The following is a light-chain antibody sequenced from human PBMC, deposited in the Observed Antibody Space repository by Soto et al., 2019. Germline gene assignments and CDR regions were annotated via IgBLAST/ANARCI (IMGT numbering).Light chain of an antibody. Sequence: DIQMTQSPSTLSASVGDRVTITCRASQSISSWLAWYQQKPGKAPKLLIYDASSLESGVPSRVSGSGSGTEFTLTTSSLQPDDFATYYCQQYNSYPWTFGQGTKVEIK. CDR1: QSISSW. CDR3: QQYNSYPWT. V-gene: IGKV1-5*01. CDR2: DAS. J-gene: IGKJ1*01.